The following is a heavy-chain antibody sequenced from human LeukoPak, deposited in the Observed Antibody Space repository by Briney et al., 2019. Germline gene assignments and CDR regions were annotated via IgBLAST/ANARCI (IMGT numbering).Heavy chain of an antibody. CDR2: ISSSSSYI. V-gene: IGHV3-21*04. Sequence: GSLRLSCAASGFTFSSYSMNWVRQAPGKGLEWVSSISSSSSYIYYADSVKGRFTISRDNSKNTLYLQMNSLRAEDTAVYYCANYRIVGATSGGYWGQGTLVTVSS. CDR3: ANYRIVGATSGGY. J-gene: IGHJ4*02. D-gene: IGHD1-26*01. CDR1: GFTFSSYS.